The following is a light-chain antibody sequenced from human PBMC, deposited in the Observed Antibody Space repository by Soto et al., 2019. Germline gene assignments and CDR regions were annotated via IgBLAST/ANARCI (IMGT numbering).Light chain of an antibody. V-gene: IGKV3-11*01. CDR1: QSVSSY. Sequence: EIVLTQSPATLSLSPGERATLSCRASQSVSSYLAWYQQKPGQGPRLLIYDASNRATGIPARFSGSGSGTDFTLTISSLEPEDFAVHYCQQRSNWLTFGGGTKVEIK. J-gene: IGKJ4*01. CDR3: QQRSNWLT. CDR2: DAS.